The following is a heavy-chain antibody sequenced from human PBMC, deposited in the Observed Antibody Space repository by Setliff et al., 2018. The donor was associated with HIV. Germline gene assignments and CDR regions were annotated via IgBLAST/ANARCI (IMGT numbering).Heavy chain of an antibody. CDR1: GFTFSSYA. D-gene: IGHD6-13*01. V-gene: IGHV3-30*04. CDR3: ARVGAAAGRYYYYHYMDV. J-gene: IGHJ6*03. Sequence: GGSLRLSCAASGFTFSSYAMHWVRQAPGKGLEWVAVISYDGSNKHYADSVKGRLTISRDNSNNTLYLQMNSLRVEDTAVYYCARVGAAAGRYYYYHYMDVWGKGTTVTVSS. CDR2: ISYDGSNK.